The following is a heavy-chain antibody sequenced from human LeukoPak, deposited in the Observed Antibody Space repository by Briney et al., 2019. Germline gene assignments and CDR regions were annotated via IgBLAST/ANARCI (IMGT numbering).Heavy chain of an antibody. V-gene: IGHV3-21*01. J-gene: IGHJ3*02. CDR1: GFTFSSYS. D-gene: IGHD3-22*01. CDR2: ISSSSSYI. Sequence: PGGSLRLSCAASGFTFSSYSMNWVRQAPGKGLEWVSSISSSSSYIYYADSVKGRFTISRDNAKNSLYLQMNSLRAEDTAVYYCARDRGRTYYYDSSGYYVGSAFDIWGQGKMVTVSS. CDR3: ARDRGRTYYYDSSGYYVGSAFDI.